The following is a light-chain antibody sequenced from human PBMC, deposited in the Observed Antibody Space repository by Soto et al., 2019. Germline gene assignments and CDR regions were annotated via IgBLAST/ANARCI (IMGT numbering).Light chain of an antibody. V-gene: IGLV1-47*01. Sequence: QSVLTQPPSASGTPGQRVTISCSGSSSNIGNHYVYWYQHLPGTAPKLFIYRNNQRPSGVPDRFSGSHSGTSGSLAISGLRSEDEADYYCAAWDDSLSGYVFGTGTKVTVL. CDR1: SSNIGNHY. CDR2: RNN. J-gene: IGLJ1*01. CDR3: AAWDDSLSGYV.